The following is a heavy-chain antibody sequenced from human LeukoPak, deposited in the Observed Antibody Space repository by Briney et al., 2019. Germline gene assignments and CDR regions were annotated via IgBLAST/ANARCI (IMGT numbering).Heavy chain of an antibody. CDR3: ARERSSGWKFRQEGYFDY. D-gene: IGHD6-19*01. J-gene: IGHJ4*02. V-gene: IGHV3-48*03. CDR2: ISSSGSTI. Sequence: GGSLRLSCAASGFTFSSYEMNWVRQAPGKGLEWVSYISSSGSTIYYADSVKGRFTISRDNAKNSLYLQMNSLRAEDTAVYYCARERSSGWKFRQEGYFDYWGQGTLVTVSS. CDR1: GFTFSSYE.